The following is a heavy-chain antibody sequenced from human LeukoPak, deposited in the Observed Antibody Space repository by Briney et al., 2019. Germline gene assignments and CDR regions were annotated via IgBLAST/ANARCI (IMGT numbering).Heavy chain of an antibody. CDR1: RYTFTYRY. CDR3: ASESYYYYGMDV. J-gene: IGHJ6*02. CDR2: ITPFNGNT. Sequence: ASVKVSCKASRYTFTYRYLHWVRQAPGQALEWMGWITPFNGNTNYAQKFQDRVTITRDRSMSTAYMELSSLRSEDTAMYYCASESYYYYGMDVWGQGTTVTVSS. V-gene: IGHV1-45*02.